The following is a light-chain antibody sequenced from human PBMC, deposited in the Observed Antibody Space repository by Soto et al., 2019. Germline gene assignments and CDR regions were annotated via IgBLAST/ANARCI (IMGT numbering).Light chain of an antibody. CDR1: QTISSY. V-gene: IGKV1-39*01. CDR2: AAS. Sequence: DIQMTQSPSSLSASVGDRVTITCRASQTISSYLNWYQQKPGKAPKLLIYAASILQNGVPSRFSGSGSGTDFTLTISSLQPEDCASYYCQQSHSIPYTFGQGTKLEIK. J-gene: IGKJ2*01. CDR3: QQSHSIPYT.